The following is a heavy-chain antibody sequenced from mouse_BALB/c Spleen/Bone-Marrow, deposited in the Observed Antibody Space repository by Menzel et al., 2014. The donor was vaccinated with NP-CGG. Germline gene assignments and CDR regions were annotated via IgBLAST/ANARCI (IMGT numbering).Heavy chain of an antibody. Sequence: VQLKESGAELVKPGASVKLSCTASGFNIKDTYMHWVRQRPEQGLEWIGRIDPANGNTKYDPKFQGKATITADTSSNTAYLQLSSLTSEDTAVYYCASCYYGRSSFTYWGQGTLVTVSA. V-gene: IGHV14-3*02. CDR3: ASCYYGRSSFTY. D-gene: IGHD1-1*01. CDR2: IDPANGNT. J-gene: IGHJ3*01. CDR1: GFNIKDTY.